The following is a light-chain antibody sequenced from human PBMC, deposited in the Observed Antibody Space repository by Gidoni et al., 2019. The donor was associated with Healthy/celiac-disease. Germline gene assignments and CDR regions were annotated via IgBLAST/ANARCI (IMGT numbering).Light chain of an antibody. Sequence: SYELTQPPSVSVSPGQTASITCSGDKLGDKYACWYQQKPGQSPVLVIYQDSKRPSGIPERFSGSNSGNTATPTISGTQAMDEADYYCQAWDSSILVVFGGGTKLTVL. CDR3: QAWDSSILVV. CDR2: QDS. V-gene: IGLV3-1*01. CDR1: KLGDKY. J-gene: IGLJ2*01.